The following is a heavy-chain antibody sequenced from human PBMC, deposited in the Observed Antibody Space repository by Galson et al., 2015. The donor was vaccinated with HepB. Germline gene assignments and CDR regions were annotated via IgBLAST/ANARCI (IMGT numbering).Heavy chain of an antibody. CDR3: ARQGGYYYDT. D-gene: IGHD3-22*01. CDR2: IIPILGVA. V-gene: IGHV1-69*02. Sequence: SCKASGGTFSSYTISWVRQAPGQGLEWMGRIIPILGVANYAQKFQGRVTITADKSTSTAYMELSSLRSEDTAVYYCARQGGYYYDTWGQGTLVTVSS. CDR1: GGTFSSYT. J-gene: IGHJ5*02.